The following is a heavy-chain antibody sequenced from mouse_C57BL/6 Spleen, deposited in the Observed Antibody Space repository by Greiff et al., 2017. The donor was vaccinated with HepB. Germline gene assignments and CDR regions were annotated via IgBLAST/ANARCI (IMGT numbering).Heavy chain of an antibody. CDR3: ARKGSKGGYFDV. J-gene: IGHJ1*03. CDR1: GFTFSDYY. Sequence: EVKVVESGGGLVQPGGSLKLSCAASGFTFSDYYMYWVRQTPEKRLEWVAYISNGGGSTYYPDTVKCRFTISRDNAKNTLYLQMSRLKSEDTAMYYCARKGSKGGYFDVWGTGTTVTVSS. D-gene: IGHD1-1*01. V-gene: IGHV5-12*01. CDR2: ISNGGGST.